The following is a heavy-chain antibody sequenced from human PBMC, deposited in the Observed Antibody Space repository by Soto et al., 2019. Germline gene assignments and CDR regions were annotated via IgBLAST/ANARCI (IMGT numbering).Heavy chain of an antibody. CDR2: ISYDGSNK. D-gene: IGHD1-26*01. V-gene: IGHV3-30*18. J-gene: IGHJ2*01. CDR1: GFTFSTYG. Sequence: QVQLVESGGGVFQPGRSLRLSCAASGFTFSTYGLHWVRQAPGNGLEWVAVISYDGSNKYYANSVKGRFTISRDNSKNTLYLQMNILGAEDTAVYYCAKGHRDDLVGATTGGWYVDLGGRGTQVTVSA. CDR3: AKGHRDDLVGATTGGWYVDL.